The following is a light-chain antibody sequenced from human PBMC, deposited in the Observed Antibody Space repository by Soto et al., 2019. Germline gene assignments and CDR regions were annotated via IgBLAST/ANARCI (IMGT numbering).Light chain of an antibody. CDR1: QSIGTW. J-gene: IGKJ1*01. CDR2: DAS. CDR3: QQYKSYSWT. Sequence: DIQMTHSPSTLSASICDRVTITFRASQSIGTWLAWYQQRPGKAPKVLIYDASSLERGVPSRFSGSRSGTEFSLTISSLQSDDFATYYCQQYKSYSWTFGQGTKVDIK. V-gene: IGKV1-5*01.